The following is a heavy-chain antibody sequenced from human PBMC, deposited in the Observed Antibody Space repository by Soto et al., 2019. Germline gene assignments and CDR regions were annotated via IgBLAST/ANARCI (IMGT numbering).Heavy chain of an antibody. V-gene: IGHV1-2*02. Sequence: ASVKVSCKASGYTFTGYYMHWVRQAPGQGLEWMGWINPNSGGTNYAQKFQGRITMTRDTSISTAYMELSRLRSDDTAVYYCASAATTEHYYYYYGMDVWGQGTTVTDS. J-gene: IGHJ6*02. D-gene: IGHD5-12*01. CDR1: GYTFTGYY. CDR3: ASAATTEHYYYYYGMDV. CDR2: INPNSGGT.